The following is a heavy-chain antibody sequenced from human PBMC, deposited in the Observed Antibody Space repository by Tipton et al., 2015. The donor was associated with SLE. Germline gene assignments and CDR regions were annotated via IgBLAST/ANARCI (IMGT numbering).Heavy chain of an antibody. Sequence: TLSLTCTVSGGSTSSSSYYWGWIRQPPGKGLEWIGSIYYSGSTYYNPSLKSRVTISVDTSKNQFSLKLSSVTAADTAVYYCARTSGDSLGYFDYWGQGTLVTVSS. CDR3: ARTSGDSLGYFDY. CDR1: GGSTSSSSYY. V-gene: IGHV4-39*07. J-gene: IGHJ4*02. D-gene: IGHD3-10*01. CDR2: IYYSGST.